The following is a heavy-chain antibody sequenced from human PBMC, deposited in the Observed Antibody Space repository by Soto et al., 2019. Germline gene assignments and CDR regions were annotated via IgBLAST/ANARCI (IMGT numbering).Heavy chain of an antibody. CDR2: IIPIFGTA. D-gene: IGHD3-22*01. V-gene: IGHV1-69*13. Sequence: ASVKVSCKASGGTFSSYAISWVRQAPGQVLEWMGGIIPIFGTANYAQKFQGRVTITADESTSTAYMELSSLRSEDTAVYYCASVTYYYDSSGYCSAGRAFVICGQGTMVTDSS. CDR3: ASVTYYYDSSGYCSAGRAFVI. J-gene: IGHJ3*02. CDR1: GGTFSSYA.